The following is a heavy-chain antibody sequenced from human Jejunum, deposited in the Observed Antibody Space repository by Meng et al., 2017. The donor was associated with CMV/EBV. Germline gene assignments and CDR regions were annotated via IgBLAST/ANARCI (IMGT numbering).Heavy chain of an antibody. J-gene: IGHJ4*02. Sequence: QGPLVQAGAEVTKPGASLKVSCKASGYTFTNYGITWVRQAPGQGLEWMGWISAYNGNTNYAQTLQGRVTMTTDTSTSTAYMELRSLRSDDTAVYYCARVEVGITSGDYWGQGTLVTVSS. V-gene: IGHV1-18*01. CDR2: ISAYNGNT. CDR3: ARVEVGITSGDY. CDR1: GYTFTNYG. D-gene: IGHD1-26*01.